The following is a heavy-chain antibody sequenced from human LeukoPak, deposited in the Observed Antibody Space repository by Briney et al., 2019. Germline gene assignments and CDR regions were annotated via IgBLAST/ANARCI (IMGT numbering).Heavy chain of an antibody. Sequence: ASVTVSFKASGYTFTDYYIHWVRQAPGQGLEWMGWINPNSGGTNYAHKFLGRVTMTRDTAISTAYMDLSGLRSDDTAVYFCARGTGACGRGRLDSWGQGTLVTVSS. CDR2: INPNSGGT. V-gene: IGHV1-2*07. CDR1: GYTFTDYY. J-gene: IGHJ4*02. CDR3: ARGTGACGRGRLDS. D-gene: IGHD2-15*01.